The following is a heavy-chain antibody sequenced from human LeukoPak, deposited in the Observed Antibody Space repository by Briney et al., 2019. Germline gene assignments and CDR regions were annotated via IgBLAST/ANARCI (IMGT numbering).Heavy chain of an antibody. CDR1: GFTFSSYA. CDR2: ISYDGSNK. Sequence: PGGSLRLSCAASGFTFSSYAMHWVRQAPGKGLEWVAVISYDGSNKYYADSVKGRFTISRDNSKNTLYLQMNSLRAEDTAVYYCASEVVMVRGGREKAFDIWGQGTMVTVSS. J-gene: IGHJ3*02. CDR3: ASEVVMVRGGREKAFDI. V-gene: IGHV3-30*04. D-gene: IGHD3-10*01.